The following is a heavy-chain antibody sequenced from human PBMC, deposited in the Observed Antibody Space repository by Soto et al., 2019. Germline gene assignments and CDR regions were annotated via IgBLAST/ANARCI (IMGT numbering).Heavy chain of an antibody. J-gene: IGHJ4*02. CDR3: TRETVAGITGLDY. CDR1: GFNVGAFA. V-gene: IGHV3-23*01. D-gene: IGHD1-20*01. CDR2: ISVSDAFI. Sequence: GGSLRLSCAASGFNVGAFAVNWVRQAPGKGLEWVSGISVSDAFIYYADSVRGRFSISRDASENILYLQMNGLRVDDTALYYCTRETVAGITGLDYWGPGTLVTV.